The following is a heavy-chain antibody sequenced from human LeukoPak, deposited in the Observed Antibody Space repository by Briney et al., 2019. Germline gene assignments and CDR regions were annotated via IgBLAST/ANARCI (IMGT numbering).Heavy chain of an antibody. CDR1: GFTFSSYG. CDR2: IWYDGSNK. D-gene: IGHD5/OR15-5a*01. J-gene: IGHJ4*02. CDR3: ARVSRGSTWYYFDY. Sequence: PGGSLRLSCAASGFTFSSYGMHWVRQAPGKGLEWVAVIWYDGSNKYYADSVKGRLTISRDNSKNTLYLQMNSLRAEDTAVYYCARVSRGSTWYYFDYWGQGTLVTVSS. V-gene: IGHV3-33*01.